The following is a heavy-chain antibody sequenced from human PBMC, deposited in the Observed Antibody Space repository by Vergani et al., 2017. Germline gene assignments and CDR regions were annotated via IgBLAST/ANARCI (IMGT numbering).Heavy chain of an antibody. J-gene: IGHJ4*02. CDR3: ARSIGYCTIGSCPPYYFYL. D-gene: IGHD2-8*01. Sequence: QVQLVQSGAAVKKPGASAKVSCTASGYIFKNYYMHWLRLAPGQGFQWMGVVNFVTGAATSPQKFEGRITMTRDTSTATFYMDLSSLKYEDTAIYYCARSIGYCTIGSCPPYYFYLLGQGTLVTVSS. CDR1: GYIFKNYY. V-gene: IGHV1-46*02. CDR2: VNFVTGAA.